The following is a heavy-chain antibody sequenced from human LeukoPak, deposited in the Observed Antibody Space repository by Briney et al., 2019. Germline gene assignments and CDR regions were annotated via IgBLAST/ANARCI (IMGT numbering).Heavy chain of an antibody. J-gene: IGHJ5*02. V-gene: IGHV3-7*05. CDR2: IKEDGSEK. CDR1: GFSISSYE. Sequence: PGGSLRLSCAASGFSISSYEMNWVRQAPGRGLEWVANIKEDGSEKYSVDSVKGRFTISRDNAKNSLYLQMNSVRVDDTAVYYCARVTSGSGWYWFDLWGQGSLVTVSS. D-gene: IGHD6-19*01. CDR3: ARVTSGSGWYWFDL.